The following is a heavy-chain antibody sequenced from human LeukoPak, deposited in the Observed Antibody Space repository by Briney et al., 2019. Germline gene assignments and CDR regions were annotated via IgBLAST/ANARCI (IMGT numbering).Heavy chain of an antibody. D-gene: IGHD7-27*01. J-gene: IGHJ4*02. V-gene: IGHV3-7*01. CDR1: GFTFSSYS. CDR3: ARADWGSVDY. CDR2: INQDGSDK. Sequence: PGGSLRLSCAASGFTFSSYSMNWVRQAPGEGLEWVANINQDGSDKYFVDSVKGRFTIYRDNAKNSLYLQMNNLRAEDTAVYYCARADWGSVDYWGQGTLVTVSS.